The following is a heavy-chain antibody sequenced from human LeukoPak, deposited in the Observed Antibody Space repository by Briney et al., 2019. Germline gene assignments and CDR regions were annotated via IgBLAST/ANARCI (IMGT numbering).Heavy chain of an antibody. CDR3: ARGHEDYYYYYYMDV. CDR2: INPNSGGT. Sequence: ASVKVSCKASGYTFTGYYMHWVRQAPGQGLEWMGWINPNSGGTNYAQKFQGRVTMTRDTSISTAYMELSRLRSDDTAVYYCARGHEDYYYYYYMDVWGKGTTVTVSS. CDR1: GYTFTGYY. J-gene: IGHJ6*03. V-gene: IGHV1-2*02.